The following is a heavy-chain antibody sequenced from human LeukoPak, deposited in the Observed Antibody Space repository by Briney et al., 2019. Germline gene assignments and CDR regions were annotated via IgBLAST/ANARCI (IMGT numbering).Heavy chain of an antibody. Sequence: GGSLRLSCATSGFTFVDYGLSWVRRAPGKGLEWVSAISGSGGSTYYADSVKGRFTISRDNSKNTLYLQMNSLRAEDTAVYYCAKSALVIKSPGDYWGQGTLVTVSS. V-gene: IGHV3-23*01. CDR3: AKSALVIKSPGDY. CDR1: GFTFVDYG. D-gene: IGHD3-9*01. J-gene: IGHJ4*02. CDR2: ISGSGGST.